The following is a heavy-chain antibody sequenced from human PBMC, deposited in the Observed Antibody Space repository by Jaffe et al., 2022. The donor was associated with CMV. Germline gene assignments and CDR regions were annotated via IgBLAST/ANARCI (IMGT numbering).Heavy chain of an antibody. CDR1: GGTFRTYA. Sequence: QVQLVQSGAEVKKPGSSVKVSCKASGGTFRTYAIHWVRQAPGPGLEWMGGIIPASGSTNYAQRFQDRVTITADDFMTSVYMEVSSLTSEDTAVYYCAKSLGGSYRLDALDMWGRGTKVTVSP. CDR2: IIPASGST. J-gene: IGHJ3*02. CDR3: AKSLGGSYRLDALDM. V-gene: IGHV1-69*01. D-gene: IGHD1-26*01.